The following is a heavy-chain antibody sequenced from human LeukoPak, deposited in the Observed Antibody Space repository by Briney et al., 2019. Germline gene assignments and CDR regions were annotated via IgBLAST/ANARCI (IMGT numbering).Heavy chain of an antibody. V-gene: IGHV4-39*01. CDR1: GGSISSSSYY. CDR2: IYYSGST. CDR3: ARLVISVKKRITMVRGVTYYMDV. D-gene: IGHD3-10*01. J-gene: IGHJ6*03. Sequence: PSETLSLTCTVSGGSISSSSYYWGWIRQPPGKGLEWIGSIYYSGSTYYNPSLKSRVTISVDTSKNQFSLKLSSVTAADTAVYYCARLVISVKKRITMVRGVTYYMDVWGKGTTVTISS.